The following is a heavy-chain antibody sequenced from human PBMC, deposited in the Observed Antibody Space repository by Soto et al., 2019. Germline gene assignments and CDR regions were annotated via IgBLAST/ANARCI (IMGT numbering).Heavy chain of an antibody. D-gene: IGHD2-21*02. CDR3: ARGFCGGGDCDGGYSWLDP. CDR2: FNTNSGGT. J-gene: IGHJ5*02. Sequence: ASVKVSCKASGYTFTAYYLHWVRQAPGQGLEWMAWFNTNSGGTNYVEKFQGRVTMTTDTSISTAYMELRRLTSDDTAVYYCARGFCGGGDCDGGYSWLDPWGQGTLVTVSS. CDR1: GYTFTAYY. V-gene: IGHV1-2*02.